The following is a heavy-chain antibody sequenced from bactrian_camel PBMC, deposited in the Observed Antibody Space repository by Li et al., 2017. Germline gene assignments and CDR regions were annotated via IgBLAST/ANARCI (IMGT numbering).Heavy chain of an antibody. CDR3: ATLEYRGGSYPSIFGN. Sequence: QLVESGGGLVQPGGSLRLACAASENTSRRNWMAWFRQAPGQEREGVAAIDTGDGSTYYLNSVEGRFTISRDNAKNTVYLQMNSLKSEDTALYYCATLEYRGGSYPSIFGNWGQGTQVTVS. J-gene: IGHJ6*01. CDR1: ENTSRRNW. CDR2: IDTGDGST. D-gene: IGHD2*01. V-gene: IGHV3S1*01.